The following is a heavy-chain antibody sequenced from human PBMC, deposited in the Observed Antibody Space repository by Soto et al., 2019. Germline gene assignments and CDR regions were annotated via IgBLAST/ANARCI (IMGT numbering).Heavy chain of an antibody. D-gene: IGHD3-9*01. CDR1: GGSFSGYY. V-gene: IGHV4-34*01. Sequence: SETLSLTCAVYGGSFSGYYWSWIRQPPGKGLEWIGEINHSGSTNYNPSLKSRVTISVDTSKNQFSLKLSSVTAADTAVYYCARAGLLRYFDWLSPNWFDPWGQGTLVTVSS. CDR2: INHSGST. CDR3: ARAGLLRYFDWLSPNWFDP. J-gene: IGHJ5*02.